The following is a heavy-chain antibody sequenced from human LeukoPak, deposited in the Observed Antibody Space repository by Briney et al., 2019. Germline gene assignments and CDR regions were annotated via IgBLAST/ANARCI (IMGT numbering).Heavy chain of an antibody. V-gene: IGHV4-31*03. CDR1: GGSISSGGYY. D-gene: IGHD3-10*01. J-gene: IGHJ4*02. CDR3: ARGRGYYGSGSYYDY. Sequence: SETLSLTCTVSGGSISSGGYYWSWIRQHPGKGLEWIGYIYYSGSTYYNPSLKSRVTISVDTSKNQFSVKLSSMTAADTAVYYCARGRGYYGSGSYYDYWGQGTLVTVSS. CDR2: IYYSGST.